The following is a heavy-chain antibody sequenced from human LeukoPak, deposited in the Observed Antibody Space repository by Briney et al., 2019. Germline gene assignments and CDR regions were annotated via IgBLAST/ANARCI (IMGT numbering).Heavy chain of an antibody. J-gene: IGHJ4*02. CDR2: INWNGGST. V-gene: IGHV3-20*04. CDR1: GFTFDDYG. CDR3: ARGGGYSSSWLEGYFDY. D-gene: IGHD6-13*01. Sequence: GGSLRLSCAASGFTFDDYGMSWVRHAPGKGLEWVSGINWNGGSTGYADSVRGRFTISRDNAKNSLYLQMNSLTVEDTALYFCARGGGYSSSWLEGYFDYWGQGTLVTVSS.